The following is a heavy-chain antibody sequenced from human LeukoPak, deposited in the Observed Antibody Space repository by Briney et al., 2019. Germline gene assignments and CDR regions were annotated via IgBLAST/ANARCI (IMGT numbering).Heavy chain of an antibody. CDR3: ARERGYSSGWSDAFDI. CDR1: GYTFTSYD. D-gene: IGHD6-19*01. Sequence: ASVKVSCKASGYTFTSYDINWVRQATGQGLEWMGWMNPNSGNTGYAQKFQGRVTMTRSTSISKAYMELSSLRSEDTAVYYCARERGYSSGWSDAFDIWGQGTMVTVSS. J-gene: IGHJ3*02. V-gene: IGHV1-8*01. CDR2: MNPNSGNT.